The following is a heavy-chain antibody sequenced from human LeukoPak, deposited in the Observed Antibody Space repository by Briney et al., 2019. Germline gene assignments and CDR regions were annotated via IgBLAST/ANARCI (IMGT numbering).Heavy chain of an antibody. V-gene: IGHV4-61*01. J-gene: IGHJ4*02. CDR1: GGSVSSGSYY. CDR3: ARDQDGARFLDY. D-gene: IGHD1-26*01. CDR2: IYYSGIT. Sequence: SETLSLTCTVSGGSVSSGSYYWSWIRQPPGKRLEWIGYIYYSGITNYNPSLKSRVTMSVDTSKNQFSLKLSSVAAADTAVYYCARDQDGARFLDYWGQGALVTVSS.